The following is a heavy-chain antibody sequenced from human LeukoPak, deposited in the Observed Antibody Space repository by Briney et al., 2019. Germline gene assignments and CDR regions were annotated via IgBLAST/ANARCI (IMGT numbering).Heavy chain of an antibody. CDR2: VSDSGNT. J-gene: IGHJ5*02. CDR3: AGIVVIRGADFLNWLDP. Sequence: SETLSLTCSVSGDSISTYYWNWIRQSPGKGLEWIGDVSDSGNTNYNPSFKSRLSMSVDTSKRQFSLKLTSVTAADTAVYYCAGIVVIRGADFLNWLDPWGHGTLVTVSS. D-gene: IGHD2-21*01. V-gene: IGHV4-59*01. CDR1: GDSISTYY.